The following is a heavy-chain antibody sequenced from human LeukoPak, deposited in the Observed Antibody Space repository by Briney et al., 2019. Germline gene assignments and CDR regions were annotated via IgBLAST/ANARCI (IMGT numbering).Heavy chain of an antibody. Sequence: SETLSLTCAVYGGSFSGYYWSWIRQPPGKGLEWIGEINHSGSTNYNPSLKSRVTISVDTSKDQSSLKLSSVTAADTAVYYCARAQQFNWFDPWGQGTLVTVSS. J-gene: IGHJ5*02. V-gene: IGHV4-34*01. CDR3: ARAQQFNWFDP. CDR2: INHSGST. D-gene: IGHD2-2*01. CDR1: GGSFSGYY.